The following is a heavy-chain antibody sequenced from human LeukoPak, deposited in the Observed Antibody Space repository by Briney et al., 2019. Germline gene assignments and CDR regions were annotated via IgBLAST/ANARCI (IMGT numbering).Heavy chain of an antibody. CDR2: INHSGST. V-gene: IGHV4-34*01. J-gene: IGHJ4*02. CDR1: GGSFSGYY. Sequence: SETLSLTCAVYGGSFSGYYWSWIRQPPGKGLEWIGEINHSGSTNYNPSLKSRVTISVDTSKNQFSLKLSSVTAADTAVYYCARVRLWFGEYYFDYWGQGTLVTASS. CDR3: ARVRLWFGEYYFDY. D-gene: IGHD3-10*01.